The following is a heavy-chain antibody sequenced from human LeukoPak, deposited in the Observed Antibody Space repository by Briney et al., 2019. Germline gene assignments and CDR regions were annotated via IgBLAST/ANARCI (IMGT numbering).Heavy chain of an antibody. Sequence: GGSLRLSCAASGFTFSSYSMNWVRQAPGKGLEWVSSISSSNSSIHYADSVKGRFTISRDNSKNTLYLQMNSLRAEDTAVYYCAKKDLQYSSGWFDYWGQGTLVTVSS. CDR3: AKKDLQYSSGWFDY. CDR1: GFTFSSYS. D-gene: IGHD6-19*01. J-gene: IGHJ4*02. V-gene: IGHV3-21*04. CDR2: ISSSNSSI.